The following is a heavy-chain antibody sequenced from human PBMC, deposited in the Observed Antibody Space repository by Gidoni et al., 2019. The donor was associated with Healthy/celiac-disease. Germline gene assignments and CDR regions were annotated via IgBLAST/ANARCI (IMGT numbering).Heavy chain of an antibody. V-gene: IGHV4-34*01. CDR1: GGSFSGYY. CDR3: ARRTDYVWGMDY. CDR2: INHSGST. D-gene: IGHD3-16*01. J-gene: IGHJ4*02. Sequence: QVQLQQWGAGLLKPSETLSLTCAVYGGSFSGYYWSWIRQPPGKGLEWIGEINHSGSTNYNPSLKSRVTISVDTSKNQFSLKLSSVTAADTAVYYCARRTDYVWGMDYWGQGTLVTVSS.